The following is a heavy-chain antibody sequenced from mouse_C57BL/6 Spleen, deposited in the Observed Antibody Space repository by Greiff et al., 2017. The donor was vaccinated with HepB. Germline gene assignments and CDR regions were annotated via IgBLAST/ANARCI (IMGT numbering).Heavy chain of an antibody. CDR3: AKGLRRDYYAMDY. CDR2: IDPSDSET. CDR1: GYTFPSYW. V-gene: IGHV1-52*01. Sequence: QVQLQQPGAELVRPGSSVKLSCKASGYTFPSYWMHSVYQWPIQGLEWIGNIDPSDSETHYNQKFKDKATLTVDKSSSTAYMQLSSLTSEDSAVYYCAKGLRRDYYAMDYWGQGTSVTDSS. D-gene: IGHD2-4*01. J-gene: IGHJ4*01.